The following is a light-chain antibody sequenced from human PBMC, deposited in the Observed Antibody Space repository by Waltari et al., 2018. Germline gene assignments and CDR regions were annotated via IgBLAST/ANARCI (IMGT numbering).Light chain of an antibody. CDR2: TAS. CDR3: QQIYTTPYT. V-gene: IGKV1-39*01. Sequence: TITCRASQSIGRYLNWYQQKPGRVPKLLIYTASSLQSGVPSRFSGSGSGTDFTLTISSLQPEDFATFYCQQIYTTPYTFGQGTKLEIK. CDR1: QSIGRY. J-gene: IGKJ2*01.